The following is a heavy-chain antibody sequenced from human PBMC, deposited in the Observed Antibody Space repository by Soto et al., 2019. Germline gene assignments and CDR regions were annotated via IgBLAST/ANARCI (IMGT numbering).Heavy chain of an antibody. CDR1: GGSISSGDYY. J-gene: IGHJ6*02. V-gene: IGHV4-30-4*01. CDR2: IYYSGSA. D-gene: IGHD4-17*01. CDR3: ARAMTSVTSTAHYYYGMDV. Sequence: TLSLTCTVSGGSISSGDYYWSWIRQPPGKGLEWIGYIYYSGSAYYNPSLKSRVTISVDTSKNQVSLKLSSVTAADTAVYYCARAMTSVTSTAHYYYGMDVWGQGTTVTVSS.